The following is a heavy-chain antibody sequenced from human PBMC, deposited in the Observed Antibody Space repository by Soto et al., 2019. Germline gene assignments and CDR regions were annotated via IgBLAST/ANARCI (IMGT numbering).Heavy chain of an antibody. Sequence: QTLALSYAICGDIVASHSPAWNCIRQSLSRGLEWLGRTYYRSKWYNEYAVSLKSRITIKPDTSKNQFSLQLNSVIPEDTAVYYCATTAKYSSSLNYFDYWGQGTLVTVSS. J-gene: IGHJ4*02. CDR2: TYYRSKWYN. D-gene: IGHD6-13*01. CDR1: GDIVASHSPA. V-gene: IGHV6-1*01. CDR3: ATTAKYSSSLNYFDY.